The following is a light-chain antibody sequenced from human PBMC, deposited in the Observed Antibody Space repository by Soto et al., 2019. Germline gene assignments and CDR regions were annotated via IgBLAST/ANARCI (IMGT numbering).Light chain of an antibody. CDR3: QHYNSYGT. J-gene: IGKJ1*01. V-gene: IGKV3-15*01. CDR1: RGISSN. CDR2: DAS. Sequence: IVMTQAPATLSVSPGERATLSCRASRGISSNLAWYQQKPGQAPRLLIYDASTRATGIPARFSGSGSGTKFTLTIASLQPDDFATYYCQHYNSYGTFGQGTKVDIK.